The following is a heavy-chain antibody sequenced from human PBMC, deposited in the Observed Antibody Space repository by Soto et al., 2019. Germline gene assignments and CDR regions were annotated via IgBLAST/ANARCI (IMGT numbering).Heavy chain of an antibody. V-gene: IGHV4-31*03. CDR2: IYYSGST. CDR3: AREPHD. CDR1: GGSISSGGYY. J-gene: IGHJ4*02. Sequence: QVQLQESGPGLVKPSQTLSLTCTVSGGSISSGGYYWTWIRQHPGKGLEWIGYIYYSGSTYYNPYLKRRVTISVDTSKTRFSLKLSSVAAGDTAVYYCAREPHDWGQGTLVTVSS.